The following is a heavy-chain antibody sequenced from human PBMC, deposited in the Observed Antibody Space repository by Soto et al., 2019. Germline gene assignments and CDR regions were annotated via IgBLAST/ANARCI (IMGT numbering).Heavy chain of an antibody. CDR2: IYYSGST. CDR1: GGSISSYY. V-gene: IGHV4-59*01. J-gene: IGHJ6*02. Sequence: KPSETLSLTCTVSGGSISSYYWSWIRQPPGKGLEWIGYIYYSGSTNYNPSLKSRVTISINTSKNQFSLKLSSVTAADTAVYYCARGGLLWFGDRRGMDVWGQGTTVTVSS. D-gene: IGHD3-10*01. CDR3: ARGGLLWFGDRRGMDV.